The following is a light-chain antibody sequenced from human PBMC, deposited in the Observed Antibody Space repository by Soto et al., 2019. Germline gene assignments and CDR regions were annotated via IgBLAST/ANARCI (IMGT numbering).Light chain of an antibody. CDR2: WAS. CDR3: QQYYMTPLT. Sequence: DVVMTQSPDSLAVSLGERATINCKSSQSVLFSSNNKNYLGWYQQKQGQPPKLLIRWASTREYGVPDRFSGNGSCSDFTLTISTLHAEYLAVYYFQQYYMTPLTSGQGTKLEIK. V-gene: IGKV4-1*01. J-gene: IGKJ2*01. CDR1: QSVLFSSNNKNY.